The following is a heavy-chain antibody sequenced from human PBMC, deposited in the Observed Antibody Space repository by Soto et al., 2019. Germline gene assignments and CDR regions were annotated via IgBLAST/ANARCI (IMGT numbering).Heavy chain of an antibody. D-gene: IGHD3-22*01. J-gene: IGHJ4*02. Sequence: SVGSLRLSCAASGFTFSSYAMSWVRQAPGKGLEWVSAISGSGGSTYYADSVKGRFTISRDNSKNTLYLQMNSLRAEDTAVYYCAKDHSEDSSGYDYWGQGTLVTVSS. CDR2: ISGSGGST. CDR1: GFTFSSYA. V-gene: IGHV3-23*01. CDR3: AKDHSEDSSGYDY.